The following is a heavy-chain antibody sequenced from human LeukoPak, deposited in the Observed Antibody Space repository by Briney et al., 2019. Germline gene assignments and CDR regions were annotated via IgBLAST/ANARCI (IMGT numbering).Heavy chain of an antibody. D-gene: IGHD5-24*01. V-gene: IGHV3-23*01. CDR2: IGGSGGDT. CDR3: AKERGGYNPFDY. CDR1: GFNFSNYA. Sequence: PGGSLRLSCSVSGFNFSNYAMSWVRQAPGKGLECVSAIGGSGGDTYYADSVKGRFTISRDNSKNTLYLQMNSLRAEDTAVYYCAKERGGYNPFDYWGQGTLVTVSS. J-gene: IGHJ4*02.